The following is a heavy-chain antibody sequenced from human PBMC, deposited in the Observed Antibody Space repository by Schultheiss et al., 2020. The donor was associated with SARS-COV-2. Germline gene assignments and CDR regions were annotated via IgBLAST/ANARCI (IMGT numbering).Heavy chain of an antibody. J-gene: IGHJ4*02. CDR1: RYTFTKYF. Sequence: KISCQASRYTFTKYFTQWVRQGPGQGLEWMGGIIPIFGTANYAQKFQGRVTITADESTSTAYMELSSLRSEDTAVYYCARGHYDFWSGYYTGDYIWGSYRAYYFDYWGQGTLVTVSS. V-gene: IGHV1-69*01. CDR3: ARGHYDFWSGYYTGDYIWGSYRAYYFDY. D-gene: IGHD3-3*01. CDR2: IIPIFGTA.